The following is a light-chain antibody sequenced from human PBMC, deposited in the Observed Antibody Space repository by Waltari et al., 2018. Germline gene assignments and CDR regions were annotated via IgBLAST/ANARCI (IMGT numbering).Light chain of an antibody. Sequence: DIHITQSPSTLSASVGDRVTITCRASQSISTWLAWYQQIPGEAPKLLIYKASSLESGVPSRFSGSGSGTEFTLTISSLRPDDFATYYCQQYNESPYTFGQGTKLEIK. J-gene: IGKJ2*01. CDR1: QSISTW. V-gene: IGKV1-5*03. CDR3: QQYNESPYT. CDR2: KAS.